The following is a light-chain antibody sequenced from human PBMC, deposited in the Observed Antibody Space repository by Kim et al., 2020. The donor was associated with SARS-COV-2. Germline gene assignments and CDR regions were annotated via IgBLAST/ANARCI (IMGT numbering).Light chain of an antibody. CDR1: HFVSNN. CDR3: QRYNSWPDT. CDR2: DAS. J-gene: IGKJ2*01. Sequence: DILLTQSPATLSVSPGETVTLSCRASHFVSNNLAWYQQKPGQAPRLLIYDASARASGIPARFSGSGSGREFTLTITSLQSEDFAVYYCQRYNSWPDTFGQGTKLEI. V-gene: IGKV3-15*01.